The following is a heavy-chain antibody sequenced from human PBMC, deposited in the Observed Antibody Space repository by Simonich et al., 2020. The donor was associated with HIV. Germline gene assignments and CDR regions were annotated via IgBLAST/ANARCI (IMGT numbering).Heavy chain of an antibody. Sequence: EVQLVESGGGLVQPGRSLRLSCAASGFPFDDYAMHWVRQAPGKVLGWVSGMSWNSGSIGYADSVKGRFTISRDNAKNSLYLQMNSLRAEDMALYYCAKDRYSSSSGSFDYWGQGTLVTVSS. D-gene: IGHD6-6*01. J-gene: IGHJ4*02. CDR2: MSWNSGSI. V-gene: IGHV3-9*03. CDR1: GFPFDDYA. CDR3: AKDRYSSSSGSFDY.